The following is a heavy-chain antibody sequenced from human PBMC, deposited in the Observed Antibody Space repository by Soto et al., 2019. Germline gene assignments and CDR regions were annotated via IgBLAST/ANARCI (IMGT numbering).Heavy chain of an antibody. D-gene: IGHD1-26*01. J-gene: IGHJ6*03. Sequence: SETLSLTCTVSGGSISSSSYYWGWIRQPPGKGLEWIGSIYYSGSTNYNPSLKSRVTISVDTSKNQFSLKLSSVTAADTAVYYCARGYLLGTYYYYYYMDVWGKGTTVTGSS. CDR3: ARGYLLGTYYYYYYMDV. CDR2: IYYSGST. CDR1: GGSISSSSYY. V-gene: IGHV4-39*01.